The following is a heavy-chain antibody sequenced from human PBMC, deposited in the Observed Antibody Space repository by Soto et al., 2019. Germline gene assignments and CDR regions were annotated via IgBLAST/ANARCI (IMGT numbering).Heavy chain of an antibody. J-gene: IGHJ4*02. D-gene: IGHD5-18*01. Sequence: ASVKVSCKASGYTFTSYDINWVRQATGQGLEWMGWMNPNSGNTGYAQKFQGRVTMTRNTSISAAYMELSSLRSEDTAVYYCVAAYSYGLLLDYWGQGTLVTVS. CDR2: MNPNSGNT. V-gene: IGHV1-8*01. CDR3: VAAYSYGLLLDY. CDR1: GYTFTSYD.